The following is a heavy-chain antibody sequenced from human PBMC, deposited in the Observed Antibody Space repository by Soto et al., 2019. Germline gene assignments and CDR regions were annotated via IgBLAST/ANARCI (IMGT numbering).Heavy chain of an antibody. CDR1: GYTFSTSG. CDR3: AREGPRPYYYYGMDV. D-gene: IGHD6-6*01. V-gene: IGHV1-18*01. Sequence: QAQLEQSGAEVKKPGASVKVSCKSSGYTFSTSGISWVRQAPGQGREWMGWISTYNGDANYAQRFQGRVTMTTDTPTSTTFMELRSLRSDDTAVYYCAREGPRPYYYYGMDVWGQGTTVTVSS. J-gene: IGHJ6*02. CDR2: ISTYNGDA.